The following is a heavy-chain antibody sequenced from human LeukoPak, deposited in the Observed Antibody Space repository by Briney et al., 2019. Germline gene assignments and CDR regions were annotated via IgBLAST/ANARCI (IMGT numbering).Heavy chain of an antibody. V-gene: IGHV1-69*01. Sequence: SVKVSCKASGGTFSSYAISWVRQAPGQGLEWMGGIIPIFGTANYAQKFQGRVTITADESTSTAYMELSSLRSEDTAVYYCARLGQWELLPFDYWGQGTLVTVSS. CDR2: IIPIFGTA. CDR3: ARLGQWELLPFDY. J-gene: IGHJ4*02. CDR1: GGTFSSYA. D-gene: IGHD1-26*01.